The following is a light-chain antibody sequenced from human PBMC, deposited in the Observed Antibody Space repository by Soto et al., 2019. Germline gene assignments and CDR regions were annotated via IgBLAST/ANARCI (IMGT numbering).Light chain of an antibody. CDR2: SAS. CDR3: QQYNNWPFT. Sequence: DIVMTQSPATLSVSPGERATLSCRASQSVTSSLAWYQQKPGQAPRLLIYSASTRATGLPARFSGSGSGTEFTLTISSLQSEDFAVYYCQQYNNWPFTFGPGTKVDIK. J-gene: IGKJ3*01. V-gene: IGKV3-15*01. CDR1: QSVTSS.